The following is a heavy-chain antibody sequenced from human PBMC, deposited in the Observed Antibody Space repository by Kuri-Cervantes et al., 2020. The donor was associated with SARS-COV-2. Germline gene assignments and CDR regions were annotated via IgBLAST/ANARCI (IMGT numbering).Heavy chain of an antibody. CDR2: ISXSSSYX. CDR3: AXXSSIVGGRXXDYGMDV. J-gene: IGHJ6*02. D-gene: IGHD2-15*01. V-gene: IGHV3-21*01. Sequence: GESLKXXXXAXGXXXSSXSXXWVRQAXGKGLEWXSSISXSSSYXXXADSVKXRXXISRDXAKNSLYXXMXSLRXXDTAXXYCAXXSSIVGGRXXDYGMDVWGQGTTVTVSS. CDR1: GXXXSSXS.